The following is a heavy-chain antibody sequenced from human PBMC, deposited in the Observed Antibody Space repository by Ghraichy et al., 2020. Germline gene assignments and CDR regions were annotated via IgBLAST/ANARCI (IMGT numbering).Heavy chain of an antibody. CDR1: GGSMRSQF. D-gene: IGHD5-18*01. V-gene: IGHV4-59*08. CDR2: ISHTGNT. CDR3: ARRGRGYSLYYYGLDV. Sequence: SETLSLTCTVSGGSMRSQFWSWIRQPPGKGLEWIGYISHTGNTNYSPSLGGRATISLDTSKNQFSLSPTSVNAEDTAVYYCARRGRGYSLYYYGLDVWGPGTTVTVSS. J-gene: IGHJ6*02.